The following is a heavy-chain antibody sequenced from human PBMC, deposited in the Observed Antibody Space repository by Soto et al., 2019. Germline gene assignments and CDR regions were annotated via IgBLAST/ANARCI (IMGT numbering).Heavy chain of an antibody. D-gene: IGHD3-10*01. CDR3: ARRYGSVFDF. V-gene: IGHV4-59*08. Sequence: SETLSLTCTVSGGSISSYYWSWIRQPPGKGLEWIGYIYYSGSTNYNPSLKSRVTILVDTSKNQFSLKLSSVTAADTAVYYCARRYGSVFDFWGQGTLVTVSS. J-gene: IGHJ4*02. CDR2: IYYSGST. CDR1: GGSISSYY.